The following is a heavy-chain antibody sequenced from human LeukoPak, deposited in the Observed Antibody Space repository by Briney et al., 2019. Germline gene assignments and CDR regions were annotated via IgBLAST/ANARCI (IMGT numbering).Heavy chain of an antibody. CDR2: IYHSGST. D-gene: IGHD1-26*01. CDR1: GGSFSGYY. V-gene: IGHV4-34*01. Sequence: SETLSLTCAVYGGSFSGYYWSWIRQPPGKGLEWIGYIYHSGSTYYNPSLKSRVTISVDRSKNQFSLKLSSVTAADTAVYYCASMGATWGFDYWGQGTLVTVSS. J-gene: IGHJ4*02. CDR3: ASMGATWGFDY.